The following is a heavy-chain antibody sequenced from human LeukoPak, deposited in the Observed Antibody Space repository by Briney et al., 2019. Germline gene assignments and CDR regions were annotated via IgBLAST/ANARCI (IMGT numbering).Heavy chain of an antibody. Sequence: ASVKVSCKASGYTFTSYDINWVRQATGQGLEWMGWMNPNSGNTGYAQKFQGRVTMTRNTSISTAYMELSSLRSEGTAVYYCARVIWGPVDYYYMDVWGKGTTVTVSS. D-gene: IGHD3-16*01. J-gene: IGHJ6*03. CDR1: GYTFTSYD. V-gene: IGHV1-8*01. CDR3: ARVIWGPVDYYYMDV. CDR2: MNPNSGNT.